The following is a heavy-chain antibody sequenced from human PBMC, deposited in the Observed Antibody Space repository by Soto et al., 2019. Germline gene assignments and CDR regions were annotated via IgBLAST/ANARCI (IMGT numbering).Heavy chain of an antibody. CDR3: AKDTGLWFGELYDY. J-gene: IGHJ4*02. D-gene: IGHD3-10*01. CDR1: GFTISSYA. Sequence: GGSLRLSCAASGFTISSYAMSWVRQAPGKGLEWVSAISGSGGSTYYADSVKGRFTISRDNSKNTLYLQMNSLRAEDTAVYYCAKDTGLWFGELYDYWGQGTLVTVSS. CDR2: ISGSGGST. V-gene: IGHV3-23*01.